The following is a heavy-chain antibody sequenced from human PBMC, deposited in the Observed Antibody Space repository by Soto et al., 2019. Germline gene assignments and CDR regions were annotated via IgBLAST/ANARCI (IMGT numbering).Heavy chain of an antibody. J-gene: IGHJ6*02. D-gene: IGHD6-19*01. CDR3: ARQTWQWLVLDYYYGMDV. CDR2: ISYSGST. Sequence: TETMSLTCTVCGCSISSSSYYWAGIRQHPGKGLEWIGCISYSGSTYSNPSLKSRVTISVDTSKNQFSLKVSSVTAADTAVYYWARQTWQWLVLDYYYGMDVWGQGTTVT. V-gene: IGHV4-39*01. CDR1: GCSISSSSYY.